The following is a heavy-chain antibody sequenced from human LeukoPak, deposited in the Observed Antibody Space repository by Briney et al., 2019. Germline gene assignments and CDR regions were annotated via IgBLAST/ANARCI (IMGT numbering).Heavy chain of an antibody. D-gene: IGHD1-26*01. CDR2: IYSGGAT. J-gene: IGHJ4*02. CDR1: GFTVSSNY. Sequence: PGGSLRLSCAASGFTVSSNYMSWVRQAPGKGLEWVSVIYSGGATYYADSVKGRFTISRDNSKHTLYLEMKSLRAEDTALYYCAKRLLVGTTVRPYFDYWGQGTPVTVSS. CDR3: AKRLLVGTTVRPYFDY. V-gene: IGHV3-66*01.